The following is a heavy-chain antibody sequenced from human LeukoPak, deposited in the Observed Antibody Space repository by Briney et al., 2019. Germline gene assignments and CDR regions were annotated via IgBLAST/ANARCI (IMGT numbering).Heavy chain of an antibody. CDR3: ARVPRELTGK. V-gene: IGHV1-8*02. CDR2: MNPNSGYT. D-gene: IGHD1-20*01. Sequence: ASVKVSCKASGGTFSSYAISWVRQATGQGLEWMGYMNPNSGYTGYAQKFQGRVTLTRNTSISTAYMELSSLRSEDTAIYYCARVPRELTGKWGQGTLVTVSS. CDR1: GGTFSSYA. J-gene: IGHJ4*02.